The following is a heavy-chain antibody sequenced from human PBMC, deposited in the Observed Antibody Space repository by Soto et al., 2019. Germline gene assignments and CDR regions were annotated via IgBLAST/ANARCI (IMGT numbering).Heavy chain of an antibody. CDR2: ISAYNGNT. V-gene: IGHV1-18*01. Sequence: ASVKVSCKASGYTFTSYGISWVRQAPGQGLEWMGWISAYNGNTNYAQKLQGRVTMTTDTSTSTAYMELRSLRSDDTAVYYCARGITGMGAQNYYYYYYGMDVWGQGTTVTSP. J-gene: IGHJ6*02. D-gene: IGHD1-20*01. CDR3: ARGITGMGAQNYYYYYYGMDV. CDR1: GYTFTSYG.